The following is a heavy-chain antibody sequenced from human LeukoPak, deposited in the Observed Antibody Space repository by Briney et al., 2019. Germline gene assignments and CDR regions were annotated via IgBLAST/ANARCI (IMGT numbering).Heavy chain of an antibody. Sequence: SQTLSLTCAISGDSVSSSSVAWNWIRQSPSRGLEWLGRTYRTSKWFSEYPVSLKSRITINPDTSKNQFSLHLKSVSPEDTAVYYCARDNFADRYDFDYWGQGTLVTVSS. CDR2: TYRTSKWFS. CDR1: GDSVSSSSVA. CDR3: ARDNFADRYDFDY. D-gene: IGHD3-16*02. V-gene: IGHV6-1*01. J-gene: IGHJ4*02.